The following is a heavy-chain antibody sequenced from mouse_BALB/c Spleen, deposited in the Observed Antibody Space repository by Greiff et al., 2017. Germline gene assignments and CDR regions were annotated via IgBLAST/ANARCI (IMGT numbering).Heavy chain of an antibody. CDR2: ISSGSSTI. CDR3: ARSGGYDHAMDY. V-gene: IGHV5-17*02. J-gene: IGHJ4*01. Sequence: EVHLVESGGGLVQPGGSRKLSCAASGFTFSSFGMHWVRQAPEKGLEWVAYISSGSSTIYYADTVKGRFTISRDNPKNTLFLQMTSLRSEDTAMYYCARSGGYDHAMDYWGQGTSVTVSS. CDR1: GFTFSSFG. D-gene: IGHD2-2*01.